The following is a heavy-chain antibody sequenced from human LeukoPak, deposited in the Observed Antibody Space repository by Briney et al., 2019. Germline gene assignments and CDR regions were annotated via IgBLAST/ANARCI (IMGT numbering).Heavy chain of an antibody. V-gene: IGHV1-69*13. Sequence: ASVKVSCKASGGTFSSYAISWVRQAPGQGLEWMGGTIPIFGTGNYAQKFQGRVTITADDSTTTAYMELSSLTYEDTAVYYCARGGSGWSFDSWGQGTLVTVSS. CDR1: GGTFSSYA. CDR2: TIPIFGTG. CDR3: ARGGSGWSFDS. J-gene: IGHJ4*02. D-gene: IGHD6-19*01.